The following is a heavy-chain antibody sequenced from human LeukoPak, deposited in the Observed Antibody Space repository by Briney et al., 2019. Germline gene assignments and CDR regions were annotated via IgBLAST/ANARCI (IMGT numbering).Heavy chain of an antibody. J-gene: IGHJ4*02. CDR3: ARRGYYDSSGYSFGH. Sequence: GGSLRLSCAASGFTFSDYYMSWIRQAPGKGLEWVSNISSSGSTIYYADSVKGRFTISRDNAKNSLYLQTNSLRAEDTAVYYCARRGYYDSSGYSFGHWGQGTLVTVSS. V-gene: IGHV3-11*01. D-gene: IGHD3-22*01. CDR2: ISSSGSTI. CDR1: GFTFSDYY.